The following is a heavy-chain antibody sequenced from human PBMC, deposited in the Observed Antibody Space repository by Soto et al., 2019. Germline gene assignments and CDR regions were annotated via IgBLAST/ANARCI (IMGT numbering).Heavy chain of an antibody. CDR3: GRTPLRTTTRD. CDR1: GFPFSSYA. J-gene: IGHJ4*02. CDR2: SGGSGGDT. Sequence: EVQLLESGGGLVQPGGSLRLSCVGSGFPFSSYAMSWGRQTPGKGLEWVGMSGGSGGDTYYAESLKGQFLISRGNCKNTVYLPTDILPIDASAAHYCGRTPLRTTTRDWGQGTLVTVSS. D-gene: IGHD1-1*01. V-gene: IGHV3-23*01.